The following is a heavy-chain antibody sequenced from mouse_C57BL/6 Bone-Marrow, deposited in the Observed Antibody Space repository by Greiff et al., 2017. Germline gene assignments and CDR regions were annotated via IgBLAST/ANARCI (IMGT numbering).Heavy chain of an antibody. CDR2: IWRGGST. J-gene: IGHJ4*01. Sequence: VKLMESGPGLVQPSQSLSITCTVSGFSLTSYGVHWVRQSPGKGLEWLGVIWRGGSTDYNAAFMSRLSITKDNSKSQVFFKMNSLQADDTAIYYCAKNRGIRGAMDYWGQGTSVTVSS. D-gene: IGHD3-1*01. V-gene: IGHV2-5*01. CDR3: AKNRGIRGAMDY. CDR1: GFSLTSYG.